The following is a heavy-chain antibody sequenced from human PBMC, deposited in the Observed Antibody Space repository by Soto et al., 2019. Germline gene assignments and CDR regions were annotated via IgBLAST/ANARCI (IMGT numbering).Heavy chain of an antibody. Sequence: SETLSLTCAVYGGSFSGYYWSWIRQPPGKGLEWIGEINHSGGTNYNPSLKSRVTISVDRSKNQFSLKLSSVTAADTAVYYCARGRFYAYDYWGQGTLVTVSS. V-gene: IGHV4-34*01. CDR3: ARGRFYAYDY. CDR1: GGSFSGYY. CDR2: INHSGGT. J-gene: IGHJ4*02. D-gene: IGHD2-2*01.